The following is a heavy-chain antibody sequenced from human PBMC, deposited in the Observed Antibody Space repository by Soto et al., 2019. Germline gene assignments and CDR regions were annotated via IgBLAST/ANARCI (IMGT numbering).Heavy chain of an antibody. Sequence: EASVKVSCKASGYTFTGYYMHWVRQAPGQGLEWMGWINPNSGGTNYAQKFQGRVTMTRDTSISTAYMELSRLRSDDTAVYYCARGPGYYGSGIKPSSNNWFDPWGQGTLVTVSS. CDR1: GYTFTGYY. CDR3: ARGPGYYGSGIKPSSNNWFDP. V-gene: IGHV1-2*02. J-gene: IGHJ5*02. D-gene: IGHD3-10*01. CDR2: INPNSGGT.